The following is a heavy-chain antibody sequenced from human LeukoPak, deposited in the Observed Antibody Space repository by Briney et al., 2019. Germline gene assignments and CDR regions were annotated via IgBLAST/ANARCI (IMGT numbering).Heavy chain of an antibody. CDR3: ARSVRDTAMVTEFYFDY. J-gene: IGHJ4*02. D-gene: IGHD5-18*01. Sequence: SETLSLTCAVYGGSFSGYYWSWIRQPPGKGLEWIGEINHSGSTNYNPSLKSRVTISVDTSKNQFSLKLSSATAADTAVYYCARSVRDTAMVTEFYFDYWGQGTLVTVSS. CDR1: GGSFSGYY. V-gene: IGHV4-34*01. CDR2: INHSGST.